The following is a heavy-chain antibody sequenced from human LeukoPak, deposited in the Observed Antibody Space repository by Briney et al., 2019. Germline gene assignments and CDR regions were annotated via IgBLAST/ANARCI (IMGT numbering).Heavy chain of an antibody. CDR2: ISAYNGNT. Sequence: ASVKVSCKASGYTFTSYAMHWVRQAPGQGLEWMGWISAYNGNTNYAQKLQGRVTMTTDTSTSTAYMELRSLRSDDTAVYYCARGKTHNNWFDPWGQGTLVTVSS. CDR1: GYTFTSYA. V-gene: IGHV1-18*01. CDR3: ARGKTHNNWFDP. J-gene: IGHJ5*02.